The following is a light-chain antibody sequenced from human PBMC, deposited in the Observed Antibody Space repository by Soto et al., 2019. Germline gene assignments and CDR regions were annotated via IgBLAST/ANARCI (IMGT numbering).Light chain of an antibody. CDR2: GAS. CDR3: QQYGTSPWT. Sequence: EIVLTQSPGTLSLSPGERATLSCRASQSVRNNYLAWYQQKPGQAPRLLIYGASSRATGIPDRFSGSGSGTDFSLSISRLEPEDFSVYHCQQYGTSPWTFGQGTKVDIK. CDR1: QSVRNNY. V-gene: IGKV3-20*01. J-gene: IGKJ1*01.